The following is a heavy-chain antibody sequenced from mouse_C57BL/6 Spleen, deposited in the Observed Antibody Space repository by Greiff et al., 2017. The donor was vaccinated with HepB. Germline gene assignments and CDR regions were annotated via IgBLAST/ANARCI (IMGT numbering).Heavy chain of an antibody. D-gene: IGHD4-1*01. V-gene: IGHV2-2*01. Sequence: VKLVESGPGLVQPSQSLSITCTVSGFSLTSYGVHWVRQSPGKGLEWLGVIWSGGSTDYNAAFISSLSISKDNSKSQVFFKMNSLRADDTAIYYCARKLGPYAMDYWGQGTSVTVSS. CDR3: ARKLGPYAMDY. CDR1: GFSLTSYG. CDR2: IWSGGST. J-gene: IGHJ4*01.